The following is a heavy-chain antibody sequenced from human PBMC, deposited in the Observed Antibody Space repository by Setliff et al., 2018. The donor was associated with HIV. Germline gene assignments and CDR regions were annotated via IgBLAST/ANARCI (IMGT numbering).Heavy chain of an antibody. J-gene: IGHJ4*02. Sequence: ASVKVSCKASGYSFTSFGISWLRQAPGQGLEWMGWINTETGNPMYAQGFRGRFVFSLDTSVNTAYLQISSLKAEDIAVYYCARDGYYYDSSGHLAYYFDYWGQGTLVTVSS. CDR2: INTETGNP. V-gene: IGHV7-4-1*02. CDR3: ARDGYYYDSSGHLAYYFDY. CDR1: GYSFTSFG. D-gene: IGHD3-22*01.